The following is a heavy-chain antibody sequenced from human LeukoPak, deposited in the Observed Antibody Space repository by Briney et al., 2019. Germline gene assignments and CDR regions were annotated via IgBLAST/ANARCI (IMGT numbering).Heavy chain of an antibody. CDR2: INPNSGGT. V-gene: IGHV1-2*04. CDR1: GYTFTGYY. J-gene: IGHJ4*02. D-gene: IGHD3-9*01. Sequence: ASVKVSCKASGYTFTGYYMHWVRQAPGQGLEWMGWINPNSGGTNYAQKFQGWVTMTRDTSISTAYMELSRLRSDDTAVYYCARGVDILTGYYNGPLPPDFDYWGQGTLVTVSS. CDR3: ARGVDILTGYYNGPLPPDFDY.